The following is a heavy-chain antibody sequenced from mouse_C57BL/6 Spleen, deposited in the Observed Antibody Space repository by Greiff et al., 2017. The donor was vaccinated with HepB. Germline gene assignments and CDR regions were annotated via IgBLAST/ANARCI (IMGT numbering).Heavy chain of an antibody. Sequence: QVQLQQSGAELVRPGASVKLSCKASGYTFTDYYINWVKQRPGQGLEWIARIYPGSGNTYYNEKFKGKATLTAEKSSSTAYMQLSSLTSEDSAVYFCARHYSNPWYYAMDYWGQGTSVTVSS. D-gene: IGHD2-5*01. V-gene: IGHV1-76*01. J-gene: IGHJ4*01. CDR2: IYPGSGNT. CDR3: ARHYSNPWYYAMDY. CDR1: GYTFTDYY.